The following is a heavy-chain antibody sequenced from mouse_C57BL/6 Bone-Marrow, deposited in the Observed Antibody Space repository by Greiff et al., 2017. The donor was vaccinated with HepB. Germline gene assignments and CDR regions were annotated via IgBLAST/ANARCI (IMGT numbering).Heavy chain of an antibody. V-gene: IGHV1-18*01. J-gene: IGHJ2*01. CDR1: GYTFTDYN. Sequence: EVQLQQSGPELVKPGASVKIPCKASGYTFTDYNMDWVKQSHGKSLEWIGDINPNNGGTIYNQKFKGKATLTVDKSSSTAYMELRSLTSEYTAVYYCARRDYYGSNYFDYWGQGTTLTVSS. CDR2: INPNNGGT. CDR3: ARRDYYGSNYFDY. D-gene: IGHD1-1*01.